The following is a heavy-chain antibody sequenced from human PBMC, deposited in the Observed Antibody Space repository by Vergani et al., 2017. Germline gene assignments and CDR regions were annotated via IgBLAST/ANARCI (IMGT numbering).Heavy chain of an antibody. CDR2: ISWNSGSI. Sequence: EVQLVESGGGLVQPGRSLRLSCAASGFTFDDYAMHWVRQAPGKGLEWVSGISWNSGSIGYADSVKGRFTISRDNAKNSLYLQMNSLRAEDTALYYCARDSGQLWGSGFDYWGQGTLVTVSS. V-gene: IGHV3-9*01. CDR3: ARDSGQLWGSGFDY. CDR1: GFTFDDYA. J-gene: IGHJ4*02. D-gene: IGHD5-18*01.